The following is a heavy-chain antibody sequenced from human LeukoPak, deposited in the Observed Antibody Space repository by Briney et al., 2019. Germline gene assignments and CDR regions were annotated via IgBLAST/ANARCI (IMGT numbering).Heavy chain of an antibody. CDR1: GYTFTNYA. J-gene: IGHJ4*02. CDR3: ARVGYSGYDSRPVFNY. CDR2: INTGNGNT. V-gene: IGHV1-3*04. D-gene: IGHD5-12*01. Sequence: ASVTVSCKASGYTFTNYALHWVRQAPGQRLEWMGWINTGNGNTKYSQKFQGRGTITRATSASTAYMELSSLRSEDTAVYYCARVGYSGYDSRPVFNYWGQGTLVTVSS.